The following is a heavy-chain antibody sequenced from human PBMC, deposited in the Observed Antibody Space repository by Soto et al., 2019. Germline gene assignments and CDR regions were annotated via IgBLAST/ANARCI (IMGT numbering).Heavy chain of an antibody. D-gene: IGHD6-13*01. CDR3: ARGRLAAGGLDA. J-gene: IGHJ6*04. CDR1: GFTFSSNA. Sequence: GGSLRLSCAASGFTFSSNAMTWVRQAPGKGLEWVSAISDSGGSTYYADSMKGRFTISRDNSKNTLYLQMDSLSAGDTAVYYCARGRLAAGGLDAWGKGTTVTVSS. V-gene: IGHV3-23*01. CDR2: ISDSGGST.